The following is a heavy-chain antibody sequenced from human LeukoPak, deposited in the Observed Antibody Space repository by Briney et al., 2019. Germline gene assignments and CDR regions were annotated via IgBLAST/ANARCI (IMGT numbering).Heavy chain of an antibody. CDR2: IKPDGSEK. J-gene: IGHJ4*02. CDR3: ARGGNSSWDY. V-gene: IGHV3-7*01. CDR1: GFIFSNYW. Sequence: GGSLRLSCAASGFIFSNYWMSWVRQAPGKGLEWVANIKPDGSEKYYVDSLKGRFTISRDNAKNSLYLQMNSLRVEDAAVYYCARGGNSSWDYWGQGALVTVSS. D-gene: IGHD6-6*01.